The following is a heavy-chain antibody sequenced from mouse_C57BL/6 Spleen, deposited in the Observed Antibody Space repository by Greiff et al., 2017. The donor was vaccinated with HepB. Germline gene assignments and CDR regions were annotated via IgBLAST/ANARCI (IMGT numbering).Heavy chain of an antibody. CDR3: AKTGTGY. D-gene: IGHD4-1*01. V-gene: IGHV1-50*01. CDR1: GYTFTSYW. Sequence: QVHVKQPGAELVKPGASVKLSCKASGYTFTSYWMQWVKQRPGQGLEWIGEIDPSDSYTNYNQKFKDKATLTVDTSSSTAYMQLSSLTSEDSAVYYCAKTGTGYWGQGTTLTVSS. J-gene: IGHJ2*01. CDR2: IDPSDSYT.